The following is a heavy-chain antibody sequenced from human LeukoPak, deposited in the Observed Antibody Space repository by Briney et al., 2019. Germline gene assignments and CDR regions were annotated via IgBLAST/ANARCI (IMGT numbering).Heavy chain of an antibody. V-gene: IGHV3-21*01. CDR2: ISSSSNYI. CDR3: ARSSIATRFGMHV. CDR1: GFTFNRYG. J-gene: IGHJ6*02. D-gene: IGHD6-6*01. Sequence: GGSLRLSCAASGFTFNRYGMNWVRQAPGKGLEWVSSISSSSNYIYHADSVKGRFTISRDNAKNSLYLQMNSLRAEDTAVYYCARSSIATRFGMHVWGQGTTVTVSS.